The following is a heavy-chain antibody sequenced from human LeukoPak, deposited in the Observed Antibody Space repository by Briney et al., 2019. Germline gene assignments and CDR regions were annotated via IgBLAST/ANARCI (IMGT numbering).Heavy chain of an antibody. Sequence: ASVKVSCKASGYRFTSYYMHWVRQAPGQGLEWMGIINPSGGSTIYAQKFQDRVSMTRDTSTNTEYMELSSLSSEDTAVYYCARGGEYQLLDDFWGQGTLVTVSS. J-gene: IGHJ4*02. CDR3: ARGGEYQLLDDF. V-gene: IGHV1-46*01. D-gene: IGHD2-2*01. CDR1: GYRFTSYY. CDR2: INPSGGST.